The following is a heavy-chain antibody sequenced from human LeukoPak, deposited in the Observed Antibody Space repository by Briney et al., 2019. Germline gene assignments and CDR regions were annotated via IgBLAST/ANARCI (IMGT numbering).Heavy chain of an antibody. Sequence: PGGSLRLSCAASGFTFSSYSMNWVRQAPGRGLEWVSSISSSSSYIYYADSVKGRFTISRDNAKNSLYLQMNSLRAEDTAVYYCARDLDGDLPAFDYWGQGTLVTVSS. CDR1: GFTFSSYS. J-gene: IGHJ4*02. D-gene: IGHD4-17*01. CDR2: ISSSSSYI. CDR3: ARDLDGDLPAFDY. V-gene: IGHV3-21*01.